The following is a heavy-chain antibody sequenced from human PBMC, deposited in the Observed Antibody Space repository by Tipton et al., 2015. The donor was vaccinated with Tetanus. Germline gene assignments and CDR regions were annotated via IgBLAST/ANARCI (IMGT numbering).Heavy chain of an antibody. Sequence: TLSLTCTVSGGSISSYYWSWIRQPPGKGLEWIGYIYYSGSTNYNPSLKSRVTISVDTSKNQFSLKLSSVTAADTAVYYCAREDPGGATPNYYYYGMDVWGQGP. V-gene: IGHV4-59*01. CDR3: AREDPGGATPNYYYYGMDV. D-gene: IGHD1-26*01. CDR2: IYYSGST. CDR1: GGSISSYY. J-gene: IGHJ6*02.